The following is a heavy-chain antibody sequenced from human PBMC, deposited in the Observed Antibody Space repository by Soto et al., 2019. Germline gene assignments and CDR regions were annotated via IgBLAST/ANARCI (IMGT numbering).Heavy chain of an antibody. CDR2: ISSSSSTI. D-gene: IGHD3-22*01. V-gene: IGHV3-48*01. Sequence: PGGSLRLSCASSGFTFSSYSMNWVRQAPGKGLEWVSYISSSSSTIYYADSVKGRFTISRDNAKNSLYLQMNSLRAEDTAVYYCARDKGPYYYDSSGTEGYFDYWGQGTLVTVSS. CDR1: GFTFSSYS. J-gene: IGHJ4*02. CDR3: ARDKGPYYYDSSGTEGYFDY.